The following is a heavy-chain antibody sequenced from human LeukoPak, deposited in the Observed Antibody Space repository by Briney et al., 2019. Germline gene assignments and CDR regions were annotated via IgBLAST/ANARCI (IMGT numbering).Heavy chain of an antibody. J-gene: IGHJ6*03. D-gene: IGHD6-13*01. Sequence: GASVKVSCKASGYTFTSYDINWVRQATGQGLEWIGWMNPNSGNTGYAQKFQGRVTMTRNTSISTAYMELSSLRSEDTAVYYCARGNAGSSWYYYYYYMDVWGKGTTVTISS. CDR2: MNPNSGNT. CDR3: ARGNAGSSWYYYYYYMDV. CDR1: GYTFTSYD. V-gene: IGHV1-8*01.